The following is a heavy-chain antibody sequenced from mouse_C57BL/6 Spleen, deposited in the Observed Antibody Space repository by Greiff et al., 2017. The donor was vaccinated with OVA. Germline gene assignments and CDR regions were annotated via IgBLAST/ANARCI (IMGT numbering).Heavy chain of an antibody. D-gene: IGHD4-1*01. J-gene: IGHJ2*01. CDR2: ISYDGSN. V-gene: IGHV3-6*01. CDR1: GYSITSGYY. Sequence: DVKLQESGPGLVKPSQSLSLTCSVTGYSITSGYYWNWIRQFPGNKLEWMGYISYDGSNNYNPSLKNRISITRDTSKNQFFLKLNSVTTEDTATYYCARGGWDALFDYWGQGTTLTVSS. CDR3: ARGGWDALFDY.